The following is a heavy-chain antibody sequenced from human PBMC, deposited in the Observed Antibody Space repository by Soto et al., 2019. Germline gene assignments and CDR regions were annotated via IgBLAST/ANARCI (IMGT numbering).Heavy chain of an antibody. CDR2: ISYDGSNK. V-gene: IGHV3-30*18. CDR3: AKDYPYSAYDNGGDDFDI. Sequence: GVSLRLSCAASGFTFSSYGMHWVRQAPGKGLEWVAVISYDGSNKYYADSVKGRFTISRDNSKNTLYLQMNSLRAEDTAVYYCAKDYPYSAYDNGGDDFDIWGQGTMVTVSS. D-gene: IGHD5-12*01. CDR1: GFTFSSYG. J-gene: IGHJ3*02.